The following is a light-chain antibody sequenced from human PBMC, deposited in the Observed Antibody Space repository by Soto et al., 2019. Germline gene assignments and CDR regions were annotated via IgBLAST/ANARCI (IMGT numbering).Light chain of an antibody. CDR2: DVT. CDR3: SSYAGTHIV. V-gene: IGLV2-8*01. J-gene: IGLJ1*01. Sequence: QSVLTQPHSAYGSPGLSVTISCTGTSSDVGGYDYVSWYQQHPGKAPKLMIYDVTKRPSGVPDRFSGSKSANTASLTVSGLQAEDEADYYCSSYAGTHIVFGTGTKVTVL. CDR1: SSDVGGYDY.